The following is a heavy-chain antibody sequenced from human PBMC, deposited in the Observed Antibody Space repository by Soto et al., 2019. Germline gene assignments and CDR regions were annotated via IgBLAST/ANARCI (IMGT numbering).Heavy chain of an antibody. Sequence: SETLSLTCSVSGGSISRGGYYWSWIRQHPGRGLEWIGYIYYSGNTYYNPSLKSRVTISVDTSKNQFSLKLSVVTAADTAVYYCARGRVGATTDYFDYWGQGTLVTVSS. CDR2: IYYSGNT. CDR1: GGSISRGGYY. D-gene: IGHD1-26*01. V-gene: IGHV4-31*03. J-gene: IGHJ4*02. CDR3: ARGRVGATTDYFDY.